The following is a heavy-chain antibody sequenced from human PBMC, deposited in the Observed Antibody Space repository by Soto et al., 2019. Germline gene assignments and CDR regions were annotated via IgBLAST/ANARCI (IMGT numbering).Heavy chain of an antibody. CDR3: LKDVMPGGADC. V-gene: IGHV3-9*02. J-gene: IGHJ4*02. Sequence: EVKLVESGGGLVQPGRSLRLSCVASGFTSDDYAMHWVRQAPGKGLEWVAGIYWNSNRIDYGDAVKGRFTISSDNDVKSLYLRIDSLRPEDTAMYFCLKDVMPGGADCWGQGTLVTVSS. CDR1: GFTSDDYA. D-gene: IGHD3-16*01. CDR2: IYWNSNRI.